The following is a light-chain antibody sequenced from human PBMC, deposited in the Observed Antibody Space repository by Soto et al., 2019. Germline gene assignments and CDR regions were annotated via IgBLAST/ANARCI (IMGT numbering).Light chain of an antibody. V-gene: IGKV3-15*01. CDR2: GAS. J-gene: IGKJ2*01. Sequence: EIVMTQSPATLSVSPGERATLSCRASQSVSSNLAWYQQKPGQAHRXLIYGASTRATGIPARFSGSGSGTDFTLTISRLEPEDFEVYYCQQYGSSPYTFGLGTKVDIK. CDR1: QSVSSN. CDR3: QQYGSSPYT.